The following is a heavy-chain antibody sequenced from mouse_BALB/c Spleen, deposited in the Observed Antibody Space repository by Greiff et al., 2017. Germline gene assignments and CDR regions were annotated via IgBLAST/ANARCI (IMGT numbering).Heavy chain of an antibody. CDR3: AREVPFAY. J-gene: IGHJ3*01. CDR2: ISSGSSTI. V-gene: IGHV5-17*02. Sequence: DVMLVESGGGLVQPGGSRKLSCAASGFTFSSFGMHWVRQAPEKGLEWVAYISSGSSTIYYADTVKGRFTISRDNPKNTLFLQMTSLRSEDTAMYYCAREVPFAYWGQGTLVTVSA. CDR1: GFTFSSFG.